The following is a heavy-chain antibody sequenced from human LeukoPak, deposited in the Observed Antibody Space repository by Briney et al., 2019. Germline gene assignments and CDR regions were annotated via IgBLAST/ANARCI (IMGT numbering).Heavy chain of an antibody. CDR1: GGSISRGDYY. Sequence: SQTLSLTCTVSGGSISRGDYYWSWIRQHPGEGLEWIGYIYYSGSTYYNPSLKSRVTISVDTSKNQFSLKLSSVTAADTAVYYCARVCSGGSCYSSFDYWGQGTLVTVSS. CDR3: ARVCSGGSCYSSFDY. J-gene: IGHJ4*02. V-gene: IGHV4-31*03. CDR2: IYYSGST. D-gene: IGHD2-15*01.